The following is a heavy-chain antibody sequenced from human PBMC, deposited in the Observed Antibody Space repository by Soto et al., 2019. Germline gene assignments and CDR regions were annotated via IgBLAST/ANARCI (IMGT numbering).Heavy chain of an antibody. CDR3: ATIIIPAATNFF. D-gene: IGHD2-2*01. CDR2: ISGSGGST. CDR1: GITFTAYA. Sequence: EVQLLESWGGLVQPGGSLRLSCAASGITFTAYAMSWVRHAPGKGLEWVSSISGSGGSTYYADSVKGRLTISRDNSKNTLYLQMNSLRAEDTAVYYCATIIIPAATNFFWGQGTLVTVSS. J-gene: IGHJ4*02. V-gene: IGHV3-23*01.